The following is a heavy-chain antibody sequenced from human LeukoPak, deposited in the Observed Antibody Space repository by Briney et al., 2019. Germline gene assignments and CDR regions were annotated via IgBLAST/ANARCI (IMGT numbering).Heavy chain of an antibody. Sequence: GGSLRLSCAASGFTFGSYAMSWVRQAPGKGLEWVSSLNSNGGATYYSDSVKGRFTSSRDNSKNTLYLQMHSLRAEDTAVYYCAKATYSGSFPYFDYWGQGTLVTVSS. CDR3: AKATYSGSFPYFDY. V-gene: IGHV3-23*01. CDR1: GFTFGSYA. J-gene: IGHJ4*02. D-gene: IGHD1-26*01. CDR2: LNSNGGAT.